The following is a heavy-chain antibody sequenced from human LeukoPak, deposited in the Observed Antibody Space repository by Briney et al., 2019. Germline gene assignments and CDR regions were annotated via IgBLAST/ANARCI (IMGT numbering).Heavy chain of an antibody. CDR1: GGSISSGGYY. CDR2: IYYSGST. J-gene: IGHJ4*02. D-gene: IGHD5-24*01. Sequence: PSETLSLTCTVSGGSISSGGYYWSWIRQPPGKGLEWIGYIYYSGSTNYNPSLKSRVTISVDTSKNQFSLKLSSVTAADTAVYYCARVDGYNDPLDYWGQGTLVTVSS. V-gene: IGHV4-61*08. CDR3: ARVDGYNDPLDY.